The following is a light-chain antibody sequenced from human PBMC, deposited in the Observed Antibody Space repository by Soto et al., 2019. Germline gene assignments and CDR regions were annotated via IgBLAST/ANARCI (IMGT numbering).Light chain of an antibody. J-gene: IGKJ1*01. CDR2: KAS. Sequence: DIQMTQSPSTLSASIGDRVTITSRASQSIRSWLAWYQQEPGKAPKLMIYKASTLKSGAPSRFSGSGSGTEFTLTISSLQPDDFATYYCQHYNSYSEAFGQGTKVDIK. CDR1: QSIRSW. CDR3: QHYNSYSEA. V-gene: IGKV1-5*03.